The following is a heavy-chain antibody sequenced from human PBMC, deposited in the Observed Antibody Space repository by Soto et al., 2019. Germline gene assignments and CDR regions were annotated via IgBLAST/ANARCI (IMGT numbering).Heavy chain of an antibody. J-gene: IGHJ4*02. CDR1: GFTFSTNL. CDR2: ISGSGGST. CDR3: AKDPREARYVLRYFDWLSTNYFDY. V-gene: IGHV3-23*01. D-gene: IGHD3-9*01. Sequence: GGSLRLSCAASGFTFSTNLMHWVRQGPGKGLVWVSAISGSGGSTYYADSVKGRFTISRDNSKNTLYLQMNSLRAEDTAVYYCAKDPREARYVLRYFDWLSTNYFDYWGQGTLVTVSS.